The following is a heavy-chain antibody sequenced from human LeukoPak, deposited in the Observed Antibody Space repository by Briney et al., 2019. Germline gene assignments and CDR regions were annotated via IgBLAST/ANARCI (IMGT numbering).Heavy chain of an antibody. CDR1: GYTFTSYG. Sequence: ASVKLSCKASGYTFTSYGVTWVRQAPGQGLEWMGWISAYNGNTNYAQKFQGRVTMTTDTSTSTAYMELRSLRSDDTAVFYCAGGIASTGRYYFDYWGQGTLVTVSS. CDR2: ISAYNGNT. D-gene: IGHD6-13*01. CDR3: AGGIASTGRYYFDY. V-gene: IGHV1-18*01. J-gene: IGHJ4*02.